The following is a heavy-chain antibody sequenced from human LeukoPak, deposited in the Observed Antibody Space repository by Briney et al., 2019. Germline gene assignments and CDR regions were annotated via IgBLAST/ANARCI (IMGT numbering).Heavy chain of an antibody. D-gene: IGHD6-6*01. CDR3: ARASIAGVGNETPSSWFHS. V-gene: IGHV4-38-2*01. J-gene: IGHJ5*01. CDR2: MSYDGST. Sequence: SETLSLTCGVSGYSIGSGYFWAWIRQPPGKGLEWIGSMSYDGSTQYNPSLQSRVTISGDTSKNKFSLKLSSLTAADTAVYHCARASIAGVGNETPSSWFHSWGQGHLVTVSS. CDR1: GYSIGSGYF.